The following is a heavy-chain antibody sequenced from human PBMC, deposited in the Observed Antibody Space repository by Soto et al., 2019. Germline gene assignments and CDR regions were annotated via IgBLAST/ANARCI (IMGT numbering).Heavy chain of an antibody. CDR2: IYYAGSS. V-gene: IGHV4-31*03. J-gene: IGHJ4*02. Sequence: SETLSLTCNVSGDSIDSGGSYWSWIRQRPGKGLEWIGYIYYAGSSYYNPSLKSRLTLSLDTSNNQFSLQLRSVTAADTAVYYCARERQLGPSSGRLDFWGLGTLVTVSS. D-gene: IGHD6-6*01. CDR3: ARERQLGPSSGRLDF. CDR1: GDSIDSGGSY.